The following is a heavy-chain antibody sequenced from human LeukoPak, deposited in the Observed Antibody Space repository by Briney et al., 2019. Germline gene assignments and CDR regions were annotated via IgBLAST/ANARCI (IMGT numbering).Heavy chain of an antibody. Sequence: GSLRLSWAASGFTFRSYGMHWVRHAPGKGLEWVAFIRYDGSNKYYADSVKGRYTISRDNSKNTLYLQMNSLRAEDTAVYFCAKDEILGASPYFDYWGQGTLVTVSS. CDR2: IRYDGSNK. J-gene: IGHJ4*02. D-gene: IGHD1-26*01. CDR3: AKDEILGASPYFDY. V-gene: IGHV3-30*02. CDR1: GFTFRSYG.